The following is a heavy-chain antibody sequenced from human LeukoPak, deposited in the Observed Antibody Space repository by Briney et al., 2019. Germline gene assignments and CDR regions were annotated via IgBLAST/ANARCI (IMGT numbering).Heavy chain of an antibody. J-gene: IGHJ4*02. V-gene: IGHV4-34*01. CDR2: INHSGST. D-gene: IGHD3-22*01. CDR1: GGSFSGYY. CDR3: ARVKKGPRLVPFDY. Sequence: SETLSLTCAVYGGSFSGYYWSWIRQPPGKGLEWIGEINHSGSTNNNPSLKSRVTISVDTSKNQFSLKLSSVTAADTAVYYCARVKKGPRLVPFDYWGQGTLVTVSS.